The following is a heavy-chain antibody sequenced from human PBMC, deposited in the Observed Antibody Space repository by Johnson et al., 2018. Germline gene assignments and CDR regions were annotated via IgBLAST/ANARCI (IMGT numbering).Heavy chain of an antibody. V-gene: IGHV3-30*18. CDR1: GFTFSSYG. CDR2: ISYDGSNK. CDR3: AKASKPAATYYYYYGMDV. J-gene: IGHJ6*02. Sequence: QVQLVESGGGVVQPGRSLRLSCAASGFTFSSYGMHWVRQAPGKGLEWVAVISYDGSNKYYADSVKGRFTISRDNSKNTLYLQMNSLRAEDTAVYYCAKASKPAATYYYYYGMDVWGQGTTVTVSS. D-gene: IGHD2-15*01.